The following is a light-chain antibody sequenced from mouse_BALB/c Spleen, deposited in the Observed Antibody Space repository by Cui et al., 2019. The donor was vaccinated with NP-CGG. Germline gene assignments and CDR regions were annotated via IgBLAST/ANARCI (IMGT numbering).Light chain of an antibody. CDR2: GTN. CDR1: TGAVTTSNY. CDR3: ALWYSNHWV. V-gene: IGLV1*01. J-gene: IGLJ1*01. Sequence: QAVVTQESALTTSPGETVTLTCRSSTGAVTTSNYANWVQEEPDHLFTGLIGGTNNRAPGVPARFSGSLIGDKAALTITGAQTEDEAIYFCALWYSNHWVFGGGTKTDCP.